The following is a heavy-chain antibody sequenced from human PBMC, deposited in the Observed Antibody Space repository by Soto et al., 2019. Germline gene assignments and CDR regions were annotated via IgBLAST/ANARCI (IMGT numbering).Heavy chain of an antibody. D-gene: IGHD2-15*01. J-gene: IGHJ4*02. CDR1: GGSFSGYY. Sequence: QVQLQQWGAGLLKPSETLSLTCAVYGGSFSGYYWSWIRQPPGKGLEWIGEINHSGSTNYNPSLKSRVTILLDTSKNQFSLKLSSVTAADTAVYYCARAHSLLIKDGLDYWDQGTLVTVSS. V-gene: IGHV4-34*01. CDR3: ARAHSLLIKDGLDY. CDR2: INHSGST.